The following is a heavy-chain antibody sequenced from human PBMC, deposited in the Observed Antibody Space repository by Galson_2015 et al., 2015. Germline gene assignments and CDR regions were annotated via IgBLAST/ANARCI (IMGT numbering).Heavy chain of an antibody. Sequence: SLRLSCAASGFTFRSYAMSWVRQAPGKGLEWVSAISGSGDNTYYADSVKGRFTISRDNSKNTLYLQMHSLRAEDTASYYCAKDHLWGGYVGYFDYWGQGTQVTASS. D-gene: IGHD3-3*01. CDR1: GFTFRSYA. V-gene: IGHV3-23*01. CDR3: AKDHLWGGYVGYFDY. CDR2: ISGSGDNT. J-gene: IGHJ4*02.